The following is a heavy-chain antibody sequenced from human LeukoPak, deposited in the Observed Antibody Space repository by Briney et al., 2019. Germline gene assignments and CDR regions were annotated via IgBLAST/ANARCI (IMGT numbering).Heavy chain of an antibody. J-gene: IGHJ4*02. Sequence: GGSLRLSCAASGVTFSSYAMSWVRQAPGKGLEWVSAISGSGGSTYYADSVKGRFTISRDNSKNTLYLQMNSLRAEDTAVFYCAKDCRGGSCYLDYWGQGTLVTVSS. V-gene: IGHV3-23*01. CDR3: AKDCRGGSCYLDY. CDR1: GVTFSSYA. D-gene: IGHD2-15*01. CDR2: ISGSGGST.